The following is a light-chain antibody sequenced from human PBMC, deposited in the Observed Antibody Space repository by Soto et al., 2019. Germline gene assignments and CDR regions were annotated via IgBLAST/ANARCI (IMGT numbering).Light chain of an antibody. CDR3: LQHNSYYFT. CDR1: QSISSW. V-gene: IGKV1-5*01. Sequence: GDRVTITCRASQSISSWLAWYQQKPGKAPKLLIYDASSLESGVPSRFSGSGSGTEFTLTISSLQPEDFATYYCLQHNSYYFTFGPGTKVDIK. CDR2: DAS. J-gene: IGKJ3*01.